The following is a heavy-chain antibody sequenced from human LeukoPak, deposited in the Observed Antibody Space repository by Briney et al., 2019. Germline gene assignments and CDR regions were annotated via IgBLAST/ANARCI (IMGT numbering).Heavy chain of an antibody. J-gene: IGHJ3*02. CDR2: IKPDGSEK. CDR3: ARAWQKAFDI. V-gene: IGHV3-7*04. CDR1: GFTFSTYW. Sequence: TGGSLRLSCAASGFTFSTYWMNWVRQAPGKGLERVASIKPDGSEKYYVDSVKGRFTMSRDNAKNLMYVQMNSLRAEDAAIYYCARAWQKAFDIWGQGTMVTVSS.